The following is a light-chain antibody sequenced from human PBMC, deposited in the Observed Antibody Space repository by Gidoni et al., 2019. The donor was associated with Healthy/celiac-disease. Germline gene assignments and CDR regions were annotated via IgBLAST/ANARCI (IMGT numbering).Light chain of an antibody. CDR3: QQANSFPIA. CDR2: AAS. V-gene: IGKV1-12*01. J-gene: IGKJ5*01. CDR1: QGMSSW. Sequence: DIPMTQSPSSVSASVGDRVTITCRASQGMSSWLAWYQQKPGKAPKLLSYAASSLQSGVPSRFSGSGSGTDFTLTISSLQPEELATYYCQQANSFPIAFGQXTRLEIK.